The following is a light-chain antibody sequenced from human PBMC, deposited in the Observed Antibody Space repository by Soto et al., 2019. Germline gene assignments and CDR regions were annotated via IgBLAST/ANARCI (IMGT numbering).Light chain of an antibody. CDR3: QIWDSSTL. V-gene: IGLV3-9*01. CDR2: MNT. J-gene: IGLJ2*01. Sequence: SYELTQPLSVSVALGQTASITCGGNNIGTKNLHWYQQKPGQAPLLVIYMNTNRPSGIPERFSGSKSGNTATLTISRAQAGDEADYYCQIWDSSTLFGGGTKLTVL. CDR1: NIGTKN.